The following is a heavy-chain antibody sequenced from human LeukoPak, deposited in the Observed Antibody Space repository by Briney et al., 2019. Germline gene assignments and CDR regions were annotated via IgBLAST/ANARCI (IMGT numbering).Heavy chain of an antibody. V-gene: IGHV4-61*08. CDR1: GGSISSGDYY. Sequence: SETLSLTCTVSGGSISSGDYYWSWIRQPPGKGLEWIGYIYYSGSTSYNPSLKSRVTISMDTSKNQFSLRLTSVTAADTAFYYCARGGSRRDTAMVWDYWGQGILVTVSS. D-gene: IGHD5-18*01. CDR3: ARGGSRRDTAMVWDY. J-gene: IGHJ4*02. CDR2: IYYSGST.